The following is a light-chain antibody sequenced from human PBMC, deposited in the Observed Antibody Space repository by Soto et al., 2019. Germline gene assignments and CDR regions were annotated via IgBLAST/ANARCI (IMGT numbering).Light chain of an antibody. CDR3: QQYNNWPRT. J-gene: IGKJ1*01. Sequence: EIVLTKSPGTLSLSPGEIATLSCMASQSVSSDLAWYHQKPGQAPRLLIYSASTRATGIPARFSGSGSGTEFTLTINSLQSEDFAVYYCQQYNNWPRTFGQGTKVDIK. CDR2: SAS. V-gene: IGKV3-15*01. CDR1: QSVSSD.